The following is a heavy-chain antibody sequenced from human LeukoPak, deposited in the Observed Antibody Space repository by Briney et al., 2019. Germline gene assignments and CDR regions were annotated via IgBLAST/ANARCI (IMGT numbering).Heavy chain of an antibody. V-gene: IGHV3-30-3*01. J-gene: IGHJ4*02. CDR3: ARDVSGWYYFDY. CDR1: GFTFSDYA. D-gene: IGHD6-19*01. Sequence: PGGSLRLSCAASGFTFSDYAMHWVRQAPGKGLEWVALISSDGINKYYADSVKGRFTISRDNSKNTLYLQMISLRPEDTAFYCCARDVSGWYYFDYWGQGTLVTVSS. CDR2: ISSDGINK.